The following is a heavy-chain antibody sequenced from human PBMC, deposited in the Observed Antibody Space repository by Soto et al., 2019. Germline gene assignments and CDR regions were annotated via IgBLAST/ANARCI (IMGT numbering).Heavy chain of an antibody. CDR2: IYYSGST. J-gene: IGHJ6*02. CDR1: GGSISSGDYY. D-gene: IGHD6-13*01. CDR3: ARGQQLDYYYYGMDV. Sequence: SETLSLTCTVSGGSISSGDYYWSWIRHPPGKGLEWIGYIYYSGSTHYNPSLKSRVTISVDTSKNQFSLKLSSVTAADTAVYYCARGQQLDYYYYGMDVWGQGTTVTVSS. V-gene: IGHV4-30-4*01.